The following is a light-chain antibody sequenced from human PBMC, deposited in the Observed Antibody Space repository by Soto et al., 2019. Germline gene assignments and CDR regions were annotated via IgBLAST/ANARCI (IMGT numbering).Light chain of an antibody. V-gene: IGKV3D-15*01. CDR2: GAS. Sequence: DIVMTQSPATLSVNPVERATRSCMASQSVSSNLAWYQQKPGQAPRLLIHGASTRATGIPARFSGSGSVTEFTLTISSLQSKDFAFYDCQQYNNWHPLSFGGGTKVDIK. CDR3: QQYNNWHPLS. J-gene: IGKJ4*01. CDR1: QSVSSN.